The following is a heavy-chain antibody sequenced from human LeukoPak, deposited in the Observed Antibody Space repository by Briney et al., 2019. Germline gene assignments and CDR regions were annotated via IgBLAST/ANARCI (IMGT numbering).Heavy chain of an antibody. CDR2: LSSSSSYI. D-gene: IGHD3-16*02. V-gene: IGHV3-21*04. J-gene: IGHJ4*02. CDR3: AKGRVRLGELSSD. Sequence: GGSLRLSCAASGFTFSSYSMNWVRQAPGKGLEWVSSLSSSSSYIYYADSVKGRFTISRDNSKNTLYLQMNSLRAEDTAVYYCAKGRVRLGELSSDWGQGTLVTVSS. CDR1: GFTFSSYS.